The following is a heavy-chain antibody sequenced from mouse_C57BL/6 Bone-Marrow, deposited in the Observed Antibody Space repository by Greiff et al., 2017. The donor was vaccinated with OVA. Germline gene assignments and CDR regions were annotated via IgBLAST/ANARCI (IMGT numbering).Heavy chain of an antibody. CDR2: IYPGDGDT. CDR1: GYAFSSSW. J-gene: IGHJ2*01. D-gene: IGHD2-1*01. CDR3: AREGGLLWDYFDY. Sequence: QVQLQQSGPELVKPGASVKISCKASGYAFSSSWMNWVKQRPGKGLEWIGRIYPGDGDTNYNGKFKGKATLTADKSSSTAYMQLSSLTSEDSAVYVGAREGGLLWDYFDYWGQGTTLTVSS. V-gene: IGHV1-82*01.